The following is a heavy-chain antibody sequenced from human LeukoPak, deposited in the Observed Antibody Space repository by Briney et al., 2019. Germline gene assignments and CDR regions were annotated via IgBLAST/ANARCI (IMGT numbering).Heavy chain of an antibody. J-gene: IGHJ4*02. V-gene: IGHV1-46*01. CDR2: INPSGGSR. Sequence: ASVKVSCKASGYTFSNYYIHWVRQAPGQGLEWMGIINPSGGSRSYAQKFQGRLTVTRDTSTSTVYMELSSLRSEDTAVYYCAREIGPIQLHLWGSAFDYWGQGTLVTVSS. CDR3: AREIGPIQLHLWGSAFDY. D-gene: IGHD5-18*01. CDR1: GYTFSNYY.